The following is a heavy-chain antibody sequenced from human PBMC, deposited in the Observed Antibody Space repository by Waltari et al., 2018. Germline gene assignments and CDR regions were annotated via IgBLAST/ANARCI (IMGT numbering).Heavy chain of an antibody. D-gene: IGHD3-10*01. Sequence: EEQLVESGGGLIQPGGSLRLSCAASGFSVGSNFMTWVRPAPGKGLGWVSVIYSESSSYYADSVKGRFTISRENSKNTLYFQMNSLRAEDTAVYYCARAWGVARPYGMDVWGQGTTVTVSS. V-gene: IGHV3-53*01. CDR1: GFSVGSNF. CDR2: IYSESSS. CDR3: ARAWGVARPYGMDV. J-gene: IGHJ6*02.